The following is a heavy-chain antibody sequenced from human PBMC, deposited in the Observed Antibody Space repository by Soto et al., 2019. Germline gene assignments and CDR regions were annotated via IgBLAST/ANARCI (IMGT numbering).Heavy chain of an antibody. V-gene: IGHV1-2*02. CDR1: GYTFTGYY. CDR3: ARGSHLLSGYYFDY. J-gene: IGHJ4*02. CDR2: INPNSGGT. Sequence: ASVNVSCKSSGYTFTGYYIHWVRQAPGQGLEWMGWINPNSGGTNYAQKFQGRVTMTRDTSISTAYMELSRLRSDDTAVYYCARGSHLLSGYYFDYWGQGTLVTVSS. D-gene: IGHD3-3*02.